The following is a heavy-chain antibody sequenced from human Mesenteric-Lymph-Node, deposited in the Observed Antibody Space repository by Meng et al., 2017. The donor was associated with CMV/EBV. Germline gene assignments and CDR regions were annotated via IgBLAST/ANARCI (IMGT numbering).Heavy chain of an antibody. J-gene: IGHJ4*02. CDR2: IYSGGSST. V-gene: IGHV3-23*03. CDR3: AKAEGSAFDY. CDR1: GFTFDDYA. Sequence: GESLKISCAASGFTFDDYAMHWVRQAPGKGLEWVSVIYSGGSSTYYADSVKGRFTISRDDSKNTLYLQMNSLRAEDTAVYYCAKAEGSAFDYWGQGTLVTVSS.